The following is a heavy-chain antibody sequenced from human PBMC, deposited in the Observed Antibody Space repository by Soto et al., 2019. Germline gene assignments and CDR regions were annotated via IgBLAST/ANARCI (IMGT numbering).Heavy chain of an antibody. J-gene: IGHJ6*02. CDR3: ARLYYDYV. CDR1: DYTFPTYS. Sequence: GGSLRLSCEASDYTFPTYSVNWVRQAPGQGLEWVAYISYDSETTSYADSVKGRFTISRDDAKNSLFLQMDNLRDEDSAVYFCARLYYDYVWGQGTTVTVSS. CDR2: ISYDSETT. D-gene: IGHD3-16*01. V-gene: IGHV3-48*02.